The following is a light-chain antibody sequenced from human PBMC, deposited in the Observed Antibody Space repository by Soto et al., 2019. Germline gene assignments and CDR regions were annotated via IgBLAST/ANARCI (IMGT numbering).Light chain of an antibody. Sequence: EILLTQTPLSLPVTPGQPASISCQSSQRLPKTNVEIYLSWYLQRPGQPPQLLLYAVSKRFTGVPDRFRGSGSGRDCTLKSSRVEAEDVGDYYCSQTVQRPYTFGQGTKMDLK. J-gene: IGKJ2*01. CDR1: QRLPKTNVEIY. CDR3: SQTVQRPYT. CDR2: AVS. V-gene: IGKV2D-29*01.